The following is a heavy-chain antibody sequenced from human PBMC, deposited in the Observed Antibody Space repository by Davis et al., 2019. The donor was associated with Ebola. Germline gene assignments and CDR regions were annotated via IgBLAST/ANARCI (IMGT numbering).Heavy chain of an antibody. J-gene: IGHJ5*02. V-gene: IGHV1-45*02. Sequence: AASVKVSCKASGYTFTYRYLHWVRQAPGQALEWMGWITPFNGNTNYAQKFQDRITITRDRSMSTAYMELSSLRSEDTAMYYCATQELTTENWFDPWGQGTLVTVSS. CDR2: ITPFNGNT. D-gene: IGHD4-11*01. CDR3: ATQELTTENWFDP. CDR1: GYTFTYRY.